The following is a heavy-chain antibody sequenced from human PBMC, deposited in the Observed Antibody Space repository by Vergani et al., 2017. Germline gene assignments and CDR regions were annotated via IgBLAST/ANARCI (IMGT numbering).Heavy chain of an antibody. V-gene: IGHV3-11*04. J-gene: IGHJ6*02. Sequence: QVQLVESRGGLVKPGGSLRLSCGASGFTFSDYYMSWIRQAPGKGLEWVSYISRSGSTIYYADSVKGRFTISRDNAKKSLYLQMNSLRAEDTAVYYCARDQCGGDCYPYYNYGVDVWGQGTTVTVSS. CDR3: ARDQCGGDCYPYYNYGVDV. CDR2: ISRSGSTI. CDR1: GFTFSDYY. D-gene: IGHD2-21*02.